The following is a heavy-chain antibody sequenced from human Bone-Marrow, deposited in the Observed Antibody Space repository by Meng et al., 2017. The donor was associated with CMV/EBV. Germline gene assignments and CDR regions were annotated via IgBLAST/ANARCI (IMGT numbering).Heavy chain of an antibody. D-gene: IGHD3-3*01. CDR2: ISAYNGNT. Sequence: ASVKVSCKASGYTFTGYYMHWVRQAPGQGLERMGWISAYNGNTNYAQKLQGRVTMTTDTSTSTAYMELRSLRSDDTAVYYCARERFLGSGMDVWGQGTTVTVSS. J-gene: IGHJ6*02. V-gene: IGHV1-18*04. CDR1: GYTFTGYY. CDR3: ARERFLGSGMDV.